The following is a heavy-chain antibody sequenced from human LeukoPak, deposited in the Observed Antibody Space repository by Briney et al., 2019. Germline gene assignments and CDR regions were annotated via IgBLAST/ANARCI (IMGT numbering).Heavy chain of an antibody. CDR3: AREPYYYDSSGYQAGY. J-gene: IGHJ4*02. Sequence: GGSLRLSCAASGFTFSSCAMSWVRQAPGKGLEWVSAISGNGGNTYYADSVKGRFTISRDNSKNTLYLQMNSLRAEDTAVYYCAREPYYYDSSGYQAGYWGQGTLVTVSS. D-gene: IGHD3-22*01. CDR2: ISGNGGNT. V-gene: IGHV3-23*01. CDR1: GFTFSSCA.